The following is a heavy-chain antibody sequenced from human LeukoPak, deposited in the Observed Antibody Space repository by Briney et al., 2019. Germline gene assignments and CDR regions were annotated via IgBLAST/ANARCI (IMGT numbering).Heavy chain of an antibody. V-gene: IGHV1-69*13. CDR1: GGTFSSYA. J-gene: IGHJ4*02. Sequence: SVKVSCKASGGTFSSYAINWVRQAPGQGLEWMGGIIPIFGTANYAQKFQGRVTITADESTSTAYMELSSLRSEDTAVYYCARVFGYSSSLFDYWGQGTLVTVSS. CDR3: ARVFGYSSSLFDY. CDR2: IIPIFGTA. D-gene: IGHD6-6*01.